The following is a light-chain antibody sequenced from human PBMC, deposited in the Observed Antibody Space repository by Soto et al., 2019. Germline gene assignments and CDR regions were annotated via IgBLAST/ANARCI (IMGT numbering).Light chain of an antibody. J-gene: IGKJ1*01. CDR1: QSVSSSY. V-gene: IGKV3-20*01. Sequence: EIVLTQSPGTLSLSPGERATLSCRASQSVSSSYLAWYQQKPGQAPRLLIYGASSRATGIPDRFSGSGSGIDFTLTISRLEPEDFAVYYCQQYGSSLRTFGQGTKVDI. CDR2: GAS. CDR3: QQYGSSLRT.